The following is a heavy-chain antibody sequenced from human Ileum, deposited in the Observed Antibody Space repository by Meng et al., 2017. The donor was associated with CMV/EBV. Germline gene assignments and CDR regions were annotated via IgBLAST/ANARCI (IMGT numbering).Heavy chain of an antibody. Sequence: GGSLRLSCAASGFTFNTYAMSWVRQAPGKGLEWVGRNKSKTDGGTTDYAAPVKGRFTISRDDSKNTLYLQMNSLKTEDTAVYYCTTGYCSRTSCYSYYFDYWGQGTLVTVSS. CDR2: NKSKTDGGTT. D-gene: IGHD2-2*01. J-gene: IGHJ4*02. V-gene: IGHV3-15*01. CDR1: GFTFNTYA. CDR3: TTGYCSRTSCYSYYFDY.